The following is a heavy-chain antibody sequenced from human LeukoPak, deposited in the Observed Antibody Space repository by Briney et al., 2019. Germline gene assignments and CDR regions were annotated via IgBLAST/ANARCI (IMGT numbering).Heavy chain of an antibody. CDR2: IIPILGIA. CDR3: AREPTPDYGDYGRAFDY. J-gene: IGHJ4*02. V-gene: IGHV1-69*04. D-gene: IGHD4-17*01. CDR1: GGTFSSYA. Sequence: ASVKVSCKASGGTFSSYAISWVRQAPGQGLEWIGRIIPILGIANYAQKFQGRVTITADKSTSTAYMELSSLRSEDTAVYYCAREPTPDYGDYGRAFDYWGQGTLVTVSS.